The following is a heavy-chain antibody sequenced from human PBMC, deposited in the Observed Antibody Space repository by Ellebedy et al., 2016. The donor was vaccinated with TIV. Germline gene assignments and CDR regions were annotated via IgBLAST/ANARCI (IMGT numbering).Heavy chain of an antibody. CDR1: GGSISSYY. V-gene: IGHV4-59*01. CDR2: IYYSGST. CDR3: ARGGTVAGTEWFDS. J-gene: IGHJ5*01. Sequence: SETLSLXXTVSGGSISSYYWSWIRQPPGKGLEWIGYIYYSGSTNYNPSLKSRVTISVDTSKNQFSLKLSSVTAADTAVYYCARGGTVAGTEWFDSWGQGTLVTVSS. D-gene: IGHD6-19*01.